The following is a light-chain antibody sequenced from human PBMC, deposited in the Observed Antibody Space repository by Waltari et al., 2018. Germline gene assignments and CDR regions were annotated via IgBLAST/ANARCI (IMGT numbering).Light chain of an antibody. Sequence: QSALTQPASVSGSPGQSISISCIGSRNDVGSYNLVSWYQQHPCTVPKLMIYEVTKRPSGVSNRFSGSKSGNTASQTISGLQADDEGNYYCCSYAGSNTVMFGGGTKLTVL. CDR3: CSYAGSNTVM. CDR1: RNDVGSYNL. J-gene: IGLJ3*02. V-gene: IGLV2-23*02. CDR2: EVT.